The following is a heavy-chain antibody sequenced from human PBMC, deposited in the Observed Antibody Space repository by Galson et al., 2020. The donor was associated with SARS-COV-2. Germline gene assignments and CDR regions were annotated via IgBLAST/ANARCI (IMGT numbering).Heavy chain of an antibody. V-gene: IGHV4-31*03. CDR1: GGSISSGGYY. J-gene: IGHJ3*02. Sequence: SATLSLTCTVSGGSISSGGYYWSWIRQHPGKGLEWIGYIHYSGSPYYNPSLKSRVTISVDTSKNQFSLKLSSVTAADTAVYYCARVEPPNYYDSSGYYWPNAFDIWGQGTMVTVSS. D-gene: IGHD3-22*01. CDR3: ARVEPPNYYDSSGYYWPNAFDI. CDR2: IHYSGSP.